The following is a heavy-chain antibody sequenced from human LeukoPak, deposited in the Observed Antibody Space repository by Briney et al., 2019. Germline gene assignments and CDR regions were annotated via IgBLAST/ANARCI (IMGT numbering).Heavy chain of an antibody. V-gene: IGHV1-46*01. CDR2: INPESGNT. Sequence: GASVKVSCKASGYAFTSHFMHWVRQAPGQGLEWMGIINPESGNTAYAQKFQGRITMTGDTSTSTVYMELSSLRSEDTAVYYCAKDGNWNNVPGDYYYMDVWGKGTTVAVSS. CDR3: AKDGNWNNVPGDYYYMDV. D-gene: IGHD1/OR15-1a*01. J-gene: IGHJ6*03. CDR1: GYAFTSHF.